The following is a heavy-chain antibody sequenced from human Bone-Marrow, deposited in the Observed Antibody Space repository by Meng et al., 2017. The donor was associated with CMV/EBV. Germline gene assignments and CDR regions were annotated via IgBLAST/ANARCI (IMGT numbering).Heavy chain of an antibody. CDR3: AKGVNRIVVVPAAIDY. CDR2: ISSSSSYI. D-gene: IGHD2-2*01. J-gene: IGHJ4*02. V-gene: IGHV3-21*01. CDR1: GFTFSSYA. Sequence: GESLKISCAASGFTFSSYAMHWVRQAPGKGLEWVSSISSSSSYIYYADSVKGRFTISRDNSKNTLYLQMNSLRAEDTAVYYCAKGVNRIVVVPAAIDYWGQGTLVTVSS.